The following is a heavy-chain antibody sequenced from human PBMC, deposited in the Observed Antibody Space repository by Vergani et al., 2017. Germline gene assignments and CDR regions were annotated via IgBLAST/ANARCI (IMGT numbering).Heavy chain of an antibody. Sequence: QVQLVESGGGLVKPGGSLRLSCAASGFSFSDHYMTWIRQAPGKGLEWGSYISNSGNTIEYADSVTGRFSIYRDNAKSSLFLQMAILRAEDTAVYYCARYXRDYNNYPGTFDIWGQGSMVTVSS. V-gene: IGHV3-11*01. CDR3: ARYXRDYNNYPGTFDI. D-gene: IGHD5-24*01. CDR1: GFSFSDHY. J-gene: IGHJ3*02. CDR2: ISNSGNTI.